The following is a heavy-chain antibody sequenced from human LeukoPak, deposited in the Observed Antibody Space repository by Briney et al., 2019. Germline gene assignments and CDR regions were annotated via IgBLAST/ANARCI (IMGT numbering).Heavy chain of an antibody. V-gene: IGHV1-69*05. CDR3: ASEGLPTHGAFDI. CDR1: GGTLSCYA. CDR2: IIPIFGTA. J-gene: IGHJ3*02. D-gene: IGHD5-18*01. Sequence: GSSVKGSCKASGGTLSCYAISWVRQAPGQGLEWMGGIIPIFGTANYAQKFQGRVTITTDESTSTAYMELSSLRSEDTAVYYCASEGLPTHGAFDIWGQGTMVTVSS.